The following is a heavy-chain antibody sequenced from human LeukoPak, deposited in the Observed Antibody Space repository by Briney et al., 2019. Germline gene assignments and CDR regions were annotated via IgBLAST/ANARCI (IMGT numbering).Heavy chain of an antibody. J-gene: IGHJ4*02. CDR2: ISAYNGNT. CDR1: GYTFTSYG. V-gene: IGHV1-18*01. Sequence: GASVKVSCKASGYTFTSYGISWVRQAPGQGLEWMGWISAYNGNTNYAQKFQGRVTMTTDTSTSTAYMELRSLRSDDTAVYYCARKVYSGYAGYFDYWGQGTLVAVSS. D-gene: IGHD5-12*01. CDR3: ARKVYSGYAGYFDY.